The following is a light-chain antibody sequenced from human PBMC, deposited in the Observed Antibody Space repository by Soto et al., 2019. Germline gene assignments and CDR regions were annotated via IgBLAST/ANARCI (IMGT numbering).Light chain of an antibody. V-gene: IGKV3-15*01. CDR3: QQYNNWPRT. Sequence: EIVMTQSPATLSVSPGKKPTLSSRPIQIVRTNLAWYQQKPAQAPRLLIYGASTRATGIPARFSGSGSGTEFTLTISSLQSEDFAVYYCQQYNNWPRTFGQGTKLEIK. J-gene: IGKJ2*01. CDR1: QIVRTN. CDR2: GAS.